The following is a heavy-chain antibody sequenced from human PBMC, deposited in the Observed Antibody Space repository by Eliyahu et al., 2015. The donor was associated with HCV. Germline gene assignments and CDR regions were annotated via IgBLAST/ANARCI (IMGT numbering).Heavy chain of an antibody. CDR1: GFTFSSYT. V-gene: IGHV3-21*01. CDR2: ISSSSSYI. Sequence: EVQLVESGGGLVKPGGSLRLSCAASGFTFSSYTMXWVRQXPGXGLEWVSSISSSSSYIYYADSVKGRFTISRDNAKNXLYLQMNSLRAEDTAVYYCARDPQKDYYYGSGSYPIPRDYYYYYMDVWGKGTTVTVSS. D-gene: IGHD3-10*01. J-gene: IGHJ6*03. CDR3: ARDPQKDYYYGSGSYPIPRDYYYYYMDV.